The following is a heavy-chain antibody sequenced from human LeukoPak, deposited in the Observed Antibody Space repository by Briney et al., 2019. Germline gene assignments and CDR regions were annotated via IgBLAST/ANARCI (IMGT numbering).Heavy chain of an antibody. CDR3: ARGLSGYDPMDDY. J-gene: IGHJ4*02. CDR2: INPSGDSR. Sequence: ASVKVCCTASGYTLSTYYMHWVRQAPGQGLEWMGIINPSGDSRSYAQKFQGRVTMTRDTSTSTVYMELSSLRSEDTAVYYCARGLSGYDPMDDYWGQGTLVTVSS. CDR1: GYTLSTYY. V-gene: IGHV1-46*01. D-gene: IGHD5-12*01.